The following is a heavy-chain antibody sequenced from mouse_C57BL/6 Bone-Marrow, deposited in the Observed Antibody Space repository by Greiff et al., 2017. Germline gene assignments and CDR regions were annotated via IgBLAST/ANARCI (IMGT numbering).Heavy chain of an antibody. D-gene: IGHD2-4*01. Sequence: QVQLKQSGAERVKPGASVKLSCKASGYIFTEYTIHWVKQRSGQGLEWIGWFYPGSGSIKYNERFKDKATLTADKSSNTVYMELSRLTSEDSAVYFCARHERYYDYEGYFDYWGQGTTLTVSS. CDR3: ARHERYYDYEGYFDY. CDR1: GYIFTEYT. V-gene: IGHV1-62-2*01. J-gene: IGHJ2*01. CDR2: FYPGSGSI.